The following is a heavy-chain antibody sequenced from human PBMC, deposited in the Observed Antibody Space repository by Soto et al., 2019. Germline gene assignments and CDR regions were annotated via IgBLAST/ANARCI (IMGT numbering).Heavy chain of an antibody. CDR2: IEGSGTIT. V-gene: IGHV3-23*01. J-gene: IGHJ5*01. Sequence: GGSLRLSCAASGFMFSTTDMSWVRQAPGKGLEWVTTIEGSGTITYYADSVRGRFTISRDNSKNTVYLQMDSLAADDTAVYYCVKNSGWFNSWGQGTPVTVSS. D-gene: IGHD3-10*01. CDR1: GFMFSTTD. CDR3: VKNSGWFNS.